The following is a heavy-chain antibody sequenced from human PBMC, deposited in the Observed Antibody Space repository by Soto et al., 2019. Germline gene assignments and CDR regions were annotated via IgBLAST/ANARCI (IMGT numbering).Heavy chain of an antibody. CDR1: GGTFSSYA. V-gene: IGHV1-69*10. Sequence: ASVKVSCKASGGTFSSYAISWVRQAPGQGLEWMGGIIPILGIANYAQKFQGRVTITAVKSTSTAYMELSSLRSEVTAVYYWARDPCSSTSCYNWFDPWGQGALVTVSS. CDR3: ARDPCSSTSCYNWFDP. D-gene: IGHD2-2*01. CDR2: IIPILGIA. J-gene: IGHJ5*02.